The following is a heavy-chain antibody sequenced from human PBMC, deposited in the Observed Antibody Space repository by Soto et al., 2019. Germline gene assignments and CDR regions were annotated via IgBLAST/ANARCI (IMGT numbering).Heavy chain of an antibody. D-gene: IGHD1-26*01. CDR2: IYYSGST. V-gene: IGHV4-59*01. CDR1: GGSISSYY. CDR3: ARRYGGNFDY. Sequence: QVQLQESGPGLVKPSETLSLTCTVSGGSISSYYWSWIRQPPGKGLEWIVYIYYSGSTNYNASLKSRVTISLDTSKNQFSLKLSSVTAADTVVYYCARRYGGNFDYWGQGTLVTVSS. J-gene: IGHJ4*02.